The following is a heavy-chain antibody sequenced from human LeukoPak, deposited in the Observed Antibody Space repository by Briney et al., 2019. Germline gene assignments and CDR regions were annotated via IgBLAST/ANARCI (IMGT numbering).Heavy chain of an antibody. D-gene: IGHD1-1*01. CDR2: INHSGST. CDR1: GGSFSGYY. J-gene: IGHJ5*02. V-gene: IGHV4-34*01. CDR3: ARGGRDRTTGTTLSWFDP. Sequence: PSETLSLTCAVYGGSFSGYYWSWIRQPPGKGLEWIGEINHSGSTNYNPSLKSRVTISVDTSKNQFSLKLSSVTAADTAVYYCARGGRDRTTGTTLSWFDPWGQGTLVTVSS.